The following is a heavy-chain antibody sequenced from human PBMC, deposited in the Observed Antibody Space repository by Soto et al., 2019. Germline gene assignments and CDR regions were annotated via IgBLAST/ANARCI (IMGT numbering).Heavy chain of an antibody. D-gene: IGHD3-16*01. CDR2: INHSGST. J-gene: IGHJ4*02. CDR1: GGSFSGYY. V-gene: IGHV4-34*01. CDR3: ARVAPIYKLRGNDY. Sequence: SETLSLTCAVYGGSFSGYYWSWIRQPPGKGLEWIGEINHSGSTNYNPSLKSRVTISVDTSKNQFSLKLSSVTAADTAVYYCARVAPIYKLRGNDYWGQGTLVTVSS.